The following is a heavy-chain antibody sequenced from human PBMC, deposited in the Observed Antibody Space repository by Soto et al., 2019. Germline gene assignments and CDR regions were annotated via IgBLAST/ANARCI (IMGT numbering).Heavy chain of an antibody. V-gene: IGHV3-48*02. Sequence: QLVESGGGLVQPGGSLRLSCAASGFDFSSFSMNWVRQAPGKGLEWVSYISSTTTTIYYADSVKGRFTISRDSAENSLYLQMNSLRNEDTAVYYCTRDPLRVAISQTYGMDDWGHGTTVTVSS. J-gene: IGHJ6*02. D-gene: IGHD5-12*01. CDR3: TRDPLRVAISQTYGMDD. CDR1: GFDFSSFS. CDR2: ISSTTTTI.